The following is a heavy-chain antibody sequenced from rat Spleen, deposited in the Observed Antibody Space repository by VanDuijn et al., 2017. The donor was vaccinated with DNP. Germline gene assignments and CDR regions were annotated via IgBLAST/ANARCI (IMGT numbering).Heavy chain of an antibody. Sequence: EVKLVESGGGLVQPGRSLKLSCAASGFNFNDHWMGWVRQAPGKGLEWIGQINKDSRTIKYIPYLKDKFNISRDNAQNNLYLQKNKLGSEDTGIYYSAKGPNFGGWSDYFDYWGQGVMVTVSS. J-gene: IGHJ2*01. D-gene: IGHD1-11*01. CDR2: INKDSRTI. CDR3: AKGPNFGGWSDYFDY. CDR1: GFNFNDHW. V-gene: IGHV4-2*01.